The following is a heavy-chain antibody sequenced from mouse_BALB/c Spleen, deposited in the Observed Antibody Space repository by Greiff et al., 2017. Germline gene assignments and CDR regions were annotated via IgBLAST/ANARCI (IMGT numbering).Heavy chain of an antibody. Sequence: QVQLQQSGAELVRPGTSVKVSCKASGYAFTNYLIEWVKQRPGQGLEWIGVINPGSGGTNYNEKFKGKATLTADKSSSTAYMQLSSLTSDDSAVYFCASANWDGFDYWGQGTTLTVSS. D-gene: IGHD4-1*01. V-gene: IGHV1-54*01. CDR3: ASANWDGFDY. CDR2: INPGSGGT. CDR1: GYAFTNYL. J-gene: IGHJ2*01.